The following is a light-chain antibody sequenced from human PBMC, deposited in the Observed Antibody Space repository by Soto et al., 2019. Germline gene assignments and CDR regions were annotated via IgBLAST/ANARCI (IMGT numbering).Light chain of an antibody. CDR3: CSYAGTHTFVI. J-gene: IGLJ2*01. V-gene: IGLV2-11*01. Sequence: QSALTQPASVSGSPGQSITISCSGTSSDIGAYDYVSWYQQHPGKAPKLIIYDVTKRPSGVPDRFSGSKSGDTASLTISGLQSEDEAEYYCCSYAGTHTFVIFGAGTKLTVL. CDR2: DVT. CDR1: SSDIGAYDY.